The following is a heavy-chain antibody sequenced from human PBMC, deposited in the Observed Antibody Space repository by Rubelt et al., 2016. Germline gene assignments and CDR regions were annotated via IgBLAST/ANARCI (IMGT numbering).Heavy chain of an antibody. CDR2: INHRGSI. D-gene: IGHD6-13*01. V-gene: IGHV4-34*01. Sequence: QVQLQQWGAGLLKPSETLSLTCAVSGGSFSGYYWSWIRQPPGEGLEFIVEINHRGSITYNPSLRSRCSIAVDTPKNQISLQLRSVTAADTAIYYCARGVAAPGTIHNWFDPWGQGTLVTVSS. CDR3: ARGVAAPGTIHNWFDP. J-gene: IGHJ5*02. CDR1: GGSFSGYY.